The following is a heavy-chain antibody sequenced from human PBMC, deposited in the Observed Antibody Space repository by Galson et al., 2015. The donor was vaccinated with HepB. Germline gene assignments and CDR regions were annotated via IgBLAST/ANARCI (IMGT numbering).Heavy chain of an antibody. Sequence: SVKVSCKASGYTFTSYAMHWVRQAPGQRLEWMGWINAGNGNTKYSQKFQGRVTITRDTSASTAYMELSSLRSEDTAVYYCARDLFGCSSTSCYTSSWFDPWGQGTLVTVSS. CDR3: ARDLFGCSSTSCYTSSWFDP. CDR2: INAGNGNT. D-gene: IGHD2-2*02. V-gene: IGHV1-3*01. J-gene: IGHJ5*02. CDR1: GYTFTSYA.